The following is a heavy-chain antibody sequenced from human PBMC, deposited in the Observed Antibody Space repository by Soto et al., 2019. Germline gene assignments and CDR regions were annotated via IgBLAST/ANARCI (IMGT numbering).Heavy chain of an antibody. CDR2: IWYDGSNK. V-gene: IGHV3-33*01. D-gene: IGHD6-19*01. CDR1: GFTFSSYG. CDR3: ARDSHVGSGWQLTADY. Sequence: GGSLRLSCAASGFTFSSYGMHWVRQAPGKGLEWVAVIWYDGSNKYYAESVKGRFTISRDNSKNTLYLQMNSLRAEDTAVYYCARDSHVGSGWQLTADYWGQGTLVTVSS. J-gene: IGHJ4*02.